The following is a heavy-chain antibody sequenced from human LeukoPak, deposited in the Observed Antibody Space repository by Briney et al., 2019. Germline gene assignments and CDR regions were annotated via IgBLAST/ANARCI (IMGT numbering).Heavy chain of an antibody. J-gene: IGHJ4*02. Sequence: KPSETLSLTCTVSGGSISSYYWSWIRQPAGKGLEWIGRISTSGSTNYNPSLKSRVTMSVDTSKNQFSLKLSSVTAADTAVYYCARETGYYGSGSGIDYWGQGTLVTVSS. CDR3: ARETGYYGSGSGIDY. V-gene: IGHV4-4*07. D-gene: IGHD3-10*01. CDR2: ISTSGST. CDR1: GGSISSYY.